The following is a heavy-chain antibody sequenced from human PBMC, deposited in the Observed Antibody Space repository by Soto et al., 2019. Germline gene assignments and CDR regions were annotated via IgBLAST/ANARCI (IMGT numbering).Heavy chain of an antibody. CDR2: ISWNSGSI. CDR3: VKDKRRYCIGGSCHYLDF. D-gene: IGHD2-15*01. V-gene: IGHV3-9*01. Sequence: EVQLVESGGGLVQPGRSLRLSCAASGFTFGDYAMHWVRQAPGKGLEWVSGISWNSGSIGYADSVKGRFTISRDNAKNSLYLQVNSLRAEDTALYYCVKDKRRYCIGGSCHYLDFWGQGTLVTVSS. CDR1: GFTFGDYA. J-gene: IGHJ4*02.